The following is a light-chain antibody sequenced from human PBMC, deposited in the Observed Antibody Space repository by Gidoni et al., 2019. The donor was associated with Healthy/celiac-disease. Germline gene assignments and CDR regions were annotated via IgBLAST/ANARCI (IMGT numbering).Light chain of an antibody. CDR1: SSDVGSYNL. CDR2: EGS. Sequence: QSALTQPASVSESPGQSITISCTGTSSDVGSYNLVSWYQQHPGKAPKLMIYEGSKRPSGVSNRFSGSKSGNTASLTISGLQAEDEADYYCCSYAGSSNVFGGGTKLTVL. J-gene: IGLJ2*01. CDR3: CSYAGSSNV. V-gene: IGLV2-23*01.